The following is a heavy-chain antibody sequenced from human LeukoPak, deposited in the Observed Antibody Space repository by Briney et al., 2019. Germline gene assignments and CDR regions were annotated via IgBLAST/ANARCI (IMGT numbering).Heavy chain of an antibody. J-gene: IGHJ4*02. V-gene: IGHV5-51*01. D-gene: IGHD6-19*01. CDR3: ARHSVGLGIAVAGTPFDY. CDR1: GYSFTSYW. CDR2: IYPGDSDT. Sequence: GESLKISCKGSGYSFTSYWIGWVRQMPGKSLERMGIIYPGDSDTRYSPSFQGQVTISADKSISTAYLQWSSLKASDTAMYYCARHSVGLGIAVAGTPFDYWGQGTLVTVSS.